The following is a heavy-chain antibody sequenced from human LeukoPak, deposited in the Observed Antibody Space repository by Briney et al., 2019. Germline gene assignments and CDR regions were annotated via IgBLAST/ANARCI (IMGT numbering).Heavy chain of an antibody. CDR2: LNPNNGFT. Sequence: ASVKVSCKTSGYTFAGYYIHWVRQAPGEGLEWLGWLNPNNGFTNYAQKFQGRVFMTRDRPIKTAYMELSSLTSNDTAIYYCARGSGRNLERQFNWFDPWGQGTLVTVSS. V-gene: IGHV1-2*02. J-gene: IGHJ5*02. CDR3: ARGSGRNLERQFNWFDP. CDR1: GYTFAGYY. D-gene: IGHD3-10*01.